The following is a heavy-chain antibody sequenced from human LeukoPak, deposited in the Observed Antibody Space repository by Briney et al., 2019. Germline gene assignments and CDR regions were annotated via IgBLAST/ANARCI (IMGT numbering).Heavy chain of an antibody. CDR2: IYYSGST. D-gene: IGHD6-19*01. CDR3: ARDIAVAGTWFDY. V-gene: IGHV4-59*01. CDR1: GGSISSYY. Sequence: SETLSLTCTVSGGSISSYYWSWIRQPPGKGLEWIGYIYYSGSTNYNPSLKSRVTISVDTSKNQFSLKLSSVTAADTAVYYCARDIAVAGTWFDYWGQGTLDTVSS. J-gene: IGHJ4*02.